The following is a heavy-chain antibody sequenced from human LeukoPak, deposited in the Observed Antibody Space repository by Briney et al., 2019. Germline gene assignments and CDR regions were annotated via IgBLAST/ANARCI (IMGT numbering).Heavy chain of an antibody. V-gene: IGHV1-69*01. D-gene: IGHD3-3*01. Sequence: SVKVSCKASGGTFISYAISWVRQAPGQGGEGMGGIIPIFGTANYAQKFQGRVTITADESTSTAYMELSSLRSEDTAVYYCARCTYYDFWSGQNYYYYYMDVWGKGTTVTVSS. CDR1: GGTFISYA. CDR2: IIPIFGTA. CDR3: ARCTYYDFWSGQNYYYYYMDV. J-gene: IGHJ6*03.